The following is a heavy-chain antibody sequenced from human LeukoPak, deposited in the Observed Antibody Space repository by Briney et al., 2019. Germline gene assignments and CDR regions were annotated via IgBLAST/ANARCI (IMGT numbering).Heavy chain of an antibody. CDR2: LYSDGNT. D-gene: IGHD1-14*01. CDR1: GFTVITND. Sequence: GGSLRLSCAASGFTVITNDMTWVRQAPGKGLKWFSVLYSDGNTKYADSVQGGFTISRDNSKNTLYLEMNSLSPDDTAVYYCARGVEPLAANTLAYWGQGTLVTVSS. CDR3: ARGVEPLAANTLAY. V-gene: IGHV3-53*01. J-gene: IGHJ4*02.